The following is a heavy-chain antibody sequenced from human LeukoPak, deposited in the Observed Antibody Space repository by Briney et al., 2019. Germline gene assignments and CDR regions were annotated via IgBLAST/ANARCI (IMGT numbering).Heavy chain of an antibody. CDR1: GFIFSSYE. Sequence: GGSLRLSCVASGFIFSSYEMNWVRQAPGKGLEWVSYINSGGKIIHYADSVKGRFTISRDNAKNSLYLQMNSLRAEDAAVYYCARFMYYFDTSGYYHYSFDYWGQGTLVTVSS. CDR2: INSGGKII. D-gene: IGHD3-22*01. V-gene: IGHV3-48*03. CDR3: ARFMYYFDTSGYYHYSFDY. J-gene: IGHJ4*02.